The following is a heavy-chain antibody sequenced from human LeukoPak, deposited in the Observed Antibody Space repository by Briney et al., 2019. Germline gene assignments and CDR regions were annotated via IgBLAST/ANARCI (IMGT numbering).Heavy chain of an antibody. CDR1: GFIFSNPW. J-gene: IGHJ4*02. Sequence: PGGSLRLSCAASGFIFSNPWMHWVRQAPGKGLVWVSRINSDGSSSNYAEAVKGRFTISRDNAKNTLYLQMNSLRAEDTAVYFCARGVDNSYGYVFWGQGTLVTVSS. CDR3: ARGVDNSYGYVF. V-gene: IGHV3-74*01. CDR2: INSDGSSS. D-gene: IGHD5-18*01.